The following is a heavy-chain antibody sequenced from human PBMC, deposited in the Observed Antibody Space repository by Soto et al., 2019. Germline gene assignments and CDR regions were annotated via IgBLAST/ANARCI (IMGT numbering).Heavy chain of an antibody. CDR3: ARDLVAGRGGVYSSSSGGYFFDF. V-gene: IGHV3-11*01. CDR1: GFTFSDYY. Sequence: QVQLVESGGGLVKPGGSLRLSCAASGFTFSDYYMSWIRQAPGKGLEWVSYISNSGRTLYYADSMKGRFTISRDNAKNSLYLNMNSRRSEDTVGYYCARDLVAGRGGVYSSSSGGYFFDFWGRGTLVTVSS. D-gene: IGHD6-6*01. CDR2: ISNSGRTL. J-gene: IGHJ4*02.